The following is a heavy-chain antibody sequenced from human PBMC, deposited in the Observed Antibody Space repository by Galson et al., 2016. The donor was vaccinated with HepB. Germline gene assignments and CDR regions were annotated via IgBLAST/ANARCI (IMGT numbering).Heavy chain of an antibody. CDR1: GFTFSNYP. CDR3: AKGGGRARYYYYSAMDV. J-gene: IGHJ6*02. D-gene: IGHD2-15*01. CDR2: ISGSGNSP. Sequence: SLRLSCAASGFTFSNYPMAWVRQAPGQGLDWVSGISGSGNSPYYADSVKGRFTISRDNSRNTLYLQMNSLRPEDTAVYYCAKGGGRARYYYYSAMDVWGQGTTVTVSS. V-gene: IGHV3-23*01.